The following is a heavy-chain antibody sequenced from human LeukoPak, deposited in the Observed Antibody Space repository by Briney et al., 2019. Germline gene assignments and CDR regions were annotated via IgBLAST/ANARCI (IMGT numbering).Heavy chain of an antibody. V-gene: IGHV3-53*01. J-gene: IGHJ4*02. D-gene: IGHD5-12*01. CDR2: IYSGGST. Sequence: GGSLRLSCAASGFIVSSNYMSWVRQAPGKGLEGVSVIYSGGSTYYADSVKGRFIISRDNSKNTLYLQMNSLRAEDTAVCYCARVLSSGYDVGYYFDYWGQGTLVTVSS. CDR1: GFIVSSNY. CDR3: ARVLSSGYDVGYYFDY.